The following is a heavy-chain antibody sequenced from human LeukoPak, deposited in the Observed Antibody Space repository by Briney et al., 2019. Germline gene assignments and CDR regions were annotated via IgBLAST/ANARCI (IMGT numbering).Heavy chain of an antibody. D-gene: IGHD4-17*01. J-gene: IGHJ4*02. Sequence: PSQTLSLTCTVSGGSISSGGYYWSWIRQHPGKGLEWIGYIYYSGSTYYNPSLKSRVTISVDTSKNQFSLKLSSVTAADTAVYYCARVHYSDQHFDYWGQGTLVTVSS. CDR1: GGSISSGGYY. CDR2: IYYSGST. V-gene: IGHV4-31*03. CDR3: ARVHYSDQHFDY.